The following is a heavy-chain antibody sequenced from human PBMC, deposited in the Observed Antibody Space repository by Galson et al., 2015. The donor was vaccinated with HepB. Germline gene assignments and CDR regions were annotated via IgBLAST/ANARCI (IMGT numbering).Heavy chain of an antibody. CDR3: ATADLWSGYFDY. D-gene: IGHD3-3*01. CDR2: SDPESGER. Sequence: SVKVSCKVSGYTFTEISMYWSRRVPGKGLEFMGGSDPESGERMYGQTFQGRVTLTEDTTTDTAYMELRSLRSEDTALYYCATADLWSGYFDYWGQGTLVTVSS. CDR1: GYTFTEIS. J-gene: IGHJ4*02. V-gene: IGHV1-24*01.